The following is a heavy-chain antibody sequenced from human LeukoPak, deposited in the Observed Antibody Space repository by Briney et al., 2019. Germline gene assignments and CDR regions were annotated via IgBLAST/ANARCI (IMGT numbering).Heavy chain of an antibody. CDR2: IYTSGST. Sequence: SQTLSLTCTVSGGSISSGSYYWSWIRQPAGKGLEWIGRIYTSGSTNYNPSLKSRVTISVDTSKNQFSLKLSSVTAADTAVYYCARGLRYFDWLPFDYWGQGTLVTVSS. CDR1: GGSISSGSYY. D-gene: IGHD3-9*01. CDR3: ARGLRYFDWLPFDY. V-gene: IGHV4-61*02. J-gene: IGHJ4*02.